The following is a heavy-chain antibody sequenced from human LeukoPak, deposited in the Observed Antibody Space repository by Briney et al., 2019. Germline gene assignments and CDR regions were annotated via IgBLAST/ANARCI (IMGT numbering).Heavy chain of an antibody. D-gene: IGHD3/OR15-3a*01. CDR3: ARDKRAWTPLAFDI. CDR1: GGSFSGYY. V-gene: IGHV4-31*11. CDR2: IYYSGST. Sequence: SETLSLTCAVYGGSFSGYYWSWIRQHPGKGLEWIGYIYYSGSTYYNPSLKSRVTISVDTSKNQFSLKLSSVTAADTAVYYCARDKRAWTPLAFDIWGQGTMVTVSS. J-gene: IGHJ3*02.